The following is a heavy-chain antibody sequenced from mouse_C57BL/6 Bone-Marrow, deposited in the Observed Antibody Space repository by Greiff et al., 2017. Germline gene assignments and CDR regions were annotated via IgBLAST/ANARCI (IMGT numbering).Heavy chain of an antibody. D-gene: IGHD1-1*01. CDR1: GFTFSDYG. Sequence: EVHLVESGGGLVKPGGSLKLSCAASGFTFSDYGMHWVRQAPEKGLEWVAYISSGSSTIYYADTVKGRFTISRANAKNTLFLQMTSLRSEDTAMYYCARRGSSFPYYYAMDYWGQGTSVTVSS. CDR3: ARRGSSFPYYYAMDY. J-gene: IGHJ4*01. CDR2: ISSGSSTI. V-gene: IGHV5-17*01.